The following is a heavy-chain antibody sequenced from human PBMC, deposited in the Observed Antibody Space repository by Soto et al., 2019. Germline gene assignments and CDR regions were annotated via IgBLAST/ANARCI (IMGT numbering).Heavy chain of an antibody. CDR2: IYYSGST. V-gene: IGHV4-59*01. CDR1: GCSISSYY. Sequence: SETLSLTCTVSGCSISSYYWSWIRQPPGKGLEWIGYIYYSGSTNYNPSLKSRVTISVDTSKNQFSLKLSSVTAADTAVYYCASGGYGDLLDYWGQGTLVTVSS. D-gene: IGHD4-17*01. CDR3: ASGGYGDLLDY. J-gene: IGHJ4*02.